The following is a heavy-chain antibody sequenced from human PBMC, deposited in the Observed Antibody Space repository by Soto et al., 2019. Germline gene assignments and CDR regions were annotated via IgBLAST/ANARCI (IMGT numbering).Heavy chain of an antibody. CDR1: GYTFANYD. CDR2: MNPNTGNT. CDR3: ARGIRVAVAGTRDIEYYFDS. V-gene: IGHV1-8*01. D-gene: IGHD6-19*01. Sequence: GASVKVSCKASGYTFANYDINWVRQATGQGLEWMGWMNPNTGNTGYAQKFRGRVTMTRNSSVTTAYMELSSLRPEDTAIYYCARGIRVAVAGTRDIEYYFDSWGQGTLVTVSS. J-gene: IGHJ4*02.